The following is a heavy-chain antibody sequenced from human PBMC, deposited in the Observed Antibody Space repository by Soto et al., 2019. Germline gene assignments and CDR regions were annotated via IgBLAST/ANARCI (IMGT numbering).Heavy chain of an antibody. Sequence: SETLSLTCTVSGGSISSYYWSWIRQPPGKGLEWIGYIYYSGSTNYNPSLKSRVTISVDTSKNQFSLKLSSVTAADTAVYYCARGSGYCTNGVCSDYFDYWGQGTLVTVSS. CDR2: IYYSGST. V-gene: IGHV4-59*01. CDR3: ARGSGYCTNGVCSDYFDY. D-gene: IGHD2-8*01. J-gene: IGHJ4*02. CDR1: GGSISSYY.